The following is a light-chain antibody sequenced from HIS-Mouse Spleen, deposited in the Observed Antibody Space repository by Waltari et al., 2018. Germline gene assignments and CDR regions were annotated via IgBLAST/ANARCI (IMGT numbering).Light chain of an antibody. CDR3: QVWDSSSDHVV. J-gene: IGLJ2*01. CDR2: DAS. V-gene: IGLV3-21*03. Sequence: SYVLTQPPSASVAPGKTARITCGGNNIGSKSVNWYQQKPAQARGLVVYDASDRPSGIPERFSGSNSGNTATLTISRVEAGDEADYYCQVWDSSSDHVVFGGGTKLTVL. CDR1: NIGSKS.